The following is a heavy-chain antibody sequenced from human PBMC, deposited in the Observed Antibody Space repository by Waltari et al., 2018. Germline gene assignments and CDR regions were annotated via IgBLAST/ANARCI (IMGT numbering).Heavy chain of an antibody. V-gene: IGHV3-23*01. CDR3: VRRGGSSGSLYFDF. CDR1: GFSFSTSA. D-gene: IGHD6-6*01. Sequence: EVQLLESGGGLVQPGLSLRLSCSASGFSFSTSAWSWVRQAPGKGLEWVSGITDSSDYTAYADSVKGRFTISRDKSKSTLYLQMNSLRAEDTALYYCVRRGGSSGSLYFDFWGQGTLVTVSS. J-gene: IGHJ4*02. CDR2: ITDSSDYT.